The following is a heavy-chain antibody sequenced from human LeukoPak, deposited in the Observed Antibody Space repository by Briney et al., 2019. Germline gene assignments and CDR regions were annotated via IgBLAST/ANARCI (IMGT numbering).Heavy chain of an antibody. CDR3: ARDNSIGGRGWWFDP. D-gene: IGHD4-23*01. CDR1: GYTFTSNY. J-gene: IGHJ5*02. CDR2: INPSGTST. V-gene: IGHV1-46*01. Sequence: ASVKVSCKASGYTFTSNYMHWVRQAPGQGLEWMGLINPSGTSTIYAEKFQGRIIMTRDVSTTTDYMELSSLRSDDTAVYYCARDNSIGGRGWWFDPWGQGTLVTVSS.